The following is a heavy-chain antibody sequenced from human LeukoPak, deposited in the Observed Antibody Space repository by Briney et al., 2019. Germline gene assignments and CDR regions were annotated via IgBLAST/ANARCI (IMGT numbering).Heavy chain of an antibody. CDR3: ACSSSWERYDAFDI. V-gene: IGHV1-3*01. Sequence: GASVKVSCKASGYTFTSYDINWVRQATGQRLEWMGWINAGNGNTKYSQKFQGRVTITRDTSASTAYMELSSLRSEDTAVYYCACSSSWERYDAFDIWGQGTMVTVSS. D-gene: IGHD6-13*01. J-gene: IGHJ3*02. CDR2: INAGNGNT. CDR1: GYTFTSYD.